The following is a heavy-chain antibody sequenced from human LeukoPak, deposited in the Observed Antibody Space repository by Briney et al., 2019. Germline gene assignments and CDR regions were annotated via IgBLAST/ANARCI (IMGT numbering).Heavy chain of an antibody. CDR2: IKHDGSER. D-gene: IGHD6-19*01. Sequence: PGGSLRLSCAASGFTFTRYWMTWVRQALGKGLEWVANIKHDGSERDYVDSVKGRFTISRDNAKNSVYLQMNSLRAEDTAVYYCARGHSSGWYDQYYFDHWGQGTPVTVSS. CDR1: GFTFTRYW. V-gene: IGHV3-7*01. CDR3: ARGHSSGWYDQYYFDH. J-gene: IGHJ4*02.